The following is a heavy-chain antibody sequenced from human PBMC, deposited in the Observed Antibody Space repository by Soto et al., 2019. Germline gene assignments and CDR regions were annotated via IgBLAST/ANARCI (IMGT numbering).Heavy chain of an antibody. CDR3: ARLGYYDFWSGYYHYYMDV. CDR2: IYYSGST. Sequence: SETLSLTCTVSGGSTSSGGYYWSWIRQHPGKGLEWIGYIYYSGSTYYNPSLKSRVTISVDTSKNQFSLKLSSVTAADTAVYYCARLGYYDFWSGYYHYYMDVWGKGTTLTVSS. D-gene: IGHD3-3*01. CDR1: GGSTSSGGYY. J-gene: IGHJ6*03. V-gene: IGHV4-31*03.